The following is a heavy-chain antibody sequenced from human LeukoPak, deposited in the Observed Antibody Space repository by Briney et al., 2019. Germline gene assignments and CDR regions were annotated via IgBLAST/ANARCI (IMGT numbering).Heavy chain of an antibody. CDR1: GFTVSSNY. Sequence: PGGSLRLSCAASGFTVSSNYMSWVRQAPGKGLEWVSVIYSGGSTYYADSVKGRFTISRDNSKNTLYLQMNSLRAEDTAVYYCARLYYYDSSGSRDIWGQGTMVTVSS. D-gene: IGHD3-22*01. V-gene: IGHV3-53*01. J-gene: IGHJ3*02. CDR3: ARLYYYDSSGSRDI. CDR2: IYSGGST.